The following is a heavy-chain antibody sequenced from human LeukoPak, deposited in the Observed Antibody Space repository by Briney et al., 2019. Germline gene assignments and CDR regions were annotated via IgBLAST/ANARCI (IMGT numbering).Heavy chain of an antibody. CDR1: GYTFTSYD. V-gene: IGHV1-8*03. CDR2: MNPNSGNT. J-gene: IGHJ4*02. D-gene: IGHD3-10*01. CDR3: ARVDYGSGTGRFDY. Sequence: GASVKVSCKASGYTFTSYDINWVRQSTGQGLEWMGWMNPNSGNTGYAQKFQGRVTITRNTPISTAYMELSSLRSEDTAVYYCARVDYGSGTGRFDYWGQGTLVTVSS.